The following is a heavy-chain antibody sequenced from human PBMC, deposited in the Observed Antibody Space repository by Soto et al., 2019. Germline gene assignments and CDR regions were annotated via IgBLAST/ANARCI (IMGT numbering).Heavy chain of an antibody. Sequence: QVQLVESGGGVVQPGKSLRLSCAASGFLFSDYGMHWVRQHPGKGLEWVALVWSDGSNPYYAESVKGRFTISKDNSKNTLYLQMNSPLCEDTAVYYCARGTGRTHNYFDYWGQGTLVTVSS. CDR1: GFLFSDYG. J-gene: IGHJ4*02. CDR2: VWSDGSNP. V-gene: IGHV3-33*01. D-gene: IGHD3-10*01. CDR3: ARGTGRTHNYFDY.